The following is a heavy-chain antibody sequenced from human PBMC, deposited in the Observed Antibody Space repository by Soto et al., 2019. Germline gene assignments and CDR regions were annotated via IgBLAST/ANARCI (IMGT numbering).Heavy chain of an antibody. J-gene: IGHJ5*02. CDR2: IYWDDDK. D-gene: IGHD3-9*01. CDR3: ARRLVDDLLGNPFDP. V-gene: IGHV2-5*02. CDR1: GFSLSTNGVA. Sequence: QITLKESGPPLVKPTQTLTLTCSFSGFSLSTNGVAVGWIRQPPGKALEWLALIYWDDDKRYNTSLKSRLAITKDTSKNQVVLTMTNMDPVDTGTYYCARRLVDDLLGNPFDPWGQGILVTVSS.